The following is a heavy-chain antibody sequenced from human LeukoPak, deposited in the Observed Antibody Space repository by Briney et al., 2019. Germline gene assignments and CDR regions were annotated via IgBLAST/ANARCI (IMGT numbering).Heavy chain of an antibody. D-gene: IGHD1-26*01. CDR1: GFTFSSYG. J-gene: IGHJ3*02. CDR3: TGGSYYAFDI. CDR2: IRYDGSNK. Sequence: GGSLRLSCAASGFTFSSYGMHWVRQAPGRGLEWVAFIRYDGSNKYYADSVKGRFTISRDNSKNTLYLQMNSLRAEDTAVYYCTGGSYYAFDIWGQGTMVTVSS. V-gene: IGHV3-30*02.